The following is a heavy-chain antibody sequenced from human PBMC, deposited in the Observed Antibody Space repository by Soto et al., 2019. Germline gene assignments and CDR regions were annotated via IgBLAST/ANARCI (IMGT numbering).Heavy chain of an antibody. J-gene: IGHJ4*02. V-gene: IGHV3-21*06. CDR2: ISSTTNYI. CDR3: ARESEDLTSNFDY. Sequence: GSLRLSCAASGFTFSRYSMSWFRQAPGKGLEWVSSISSTTNYIYYGDSMKGRFTISRDNAKNSLYLEMNSLRAEDTAVYYCARESEDLTSNFDYWGQGTLVTVSS. CDR1: GFTFSRYS.